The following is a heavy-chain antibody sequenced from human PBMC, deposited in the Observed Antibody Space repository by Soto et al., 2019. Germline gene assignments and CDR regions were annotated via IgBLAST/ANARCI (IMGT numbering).Heavy chain of an antibody. Sequence: EVQLVESGGGLVQPGGSLRLSCAASGFTFSTYWKNWVRQATEKELEWVANIKQDGSDMYYVDSVKGRFTISRDNAKNSLFLQMNSLRAEDTAVYYCARPYYGGNTELRYSGQGTLVTVSS. CDR1: GFTFSTYW. J-gene: IGHJ4*02. CDR2: IKQDGSDM. V-gene: IGHV3-7*04. CDR3: ARPYYGGNTELRY. D-gene: IGHD4-17*01.